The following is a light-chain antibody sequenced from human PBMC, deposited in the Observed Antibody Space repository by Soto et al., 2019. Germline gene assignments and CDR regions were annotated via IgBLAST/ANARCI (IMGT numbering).Light chain of an antibody. J-gene: IGLJ2*01. CDR1: SSDVGGYNY. CDR2: DVS. Sequence: QSALTQPRSVSGSPGQSVTISCTGTSSDVGGYNYVSWYQQHPGKAPKLMIYDVSKRPSGVPDRFSGSKSGNTASLTISGLPAEDEADYYCCSYAGSYTYVVLGGGTKVTVL. CDR3: CSYAGSYTYVV. V-gene: IGLV2-11*01.